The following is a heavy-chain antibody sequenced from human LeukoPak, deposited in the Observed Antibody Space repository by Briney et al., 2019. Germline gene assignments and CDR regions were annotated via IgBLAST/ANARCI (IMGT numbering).Heavy chain of an antibody. CDR1: GYTFTSYY. CDR3: ARSLPHESRYCSSTSCYLFDY. CDR2: INAGNGNT. D-gene: IGHD2-2*01. V-gene: IGHV1-3*01. Sequence: ASVKVSCKASGYTFTSYYMHWVRQAPGQGLEWTGWINAGNGNTKYSQKFQGRVTITRDTSASTAYMELSSLRSEDTAVYYCARSLPHESRYCSSTSCYLFDYWGQGTLVTVSS. J-gene: IGHJ4*02.